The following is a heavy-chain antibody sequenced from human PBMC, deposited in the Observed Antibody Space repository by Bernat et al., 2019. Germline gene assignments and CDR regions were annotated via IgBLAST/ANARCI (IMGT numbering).Heavy chain of an antibody. CDR3: AREEGTPGYWYFDL. D-gene: IGHD1-7*01. J-gene: IGHJ2*01. CDR2: IAINGDT. V-gene: IGHV3-13*01. CDR1: GFTFRNHD. Sequence: EVQLVEFGGGLVQPGGSLRLSCAASGFTFRNHDMHWVHQAAGKGLEWVSGIAINGDTYYPDSVKGRFTISRENARNSLYLQMNSLRAEDTAVYYCAREEGTPGYWYFDLWGRGTLVTVSS.